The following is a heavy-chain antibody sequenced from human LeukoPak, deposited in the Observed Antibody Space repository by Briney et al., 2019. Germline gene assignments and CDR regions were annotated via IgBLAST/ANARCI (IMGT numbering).Heavy chain of an antibody. CDR1: GFTVSSNY. Sequence: GGSLRLSCAASGFTVSSNYMSWVRQAPGKGLEWVSVIYSGGSTYYADSVKGRFTISRDDSKNTLFLQMNSLRAEDTGLYYCARVQGSSLFLWYWGQGTLVTVSS. CDR2: IYSGGST. V-gene: IGHV3-66*01. D-gene: IGHD2-2*01. CDR3: ARVQGSSLFLWY. J-gene: IGHJ4*02.